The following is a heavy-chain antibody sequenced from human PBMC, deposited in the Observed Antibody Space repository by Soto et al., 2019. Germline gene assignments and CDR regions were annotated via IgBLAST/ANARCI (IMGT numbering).Heavy chain of an antibody. CDR2: IYPGDSDA. Sequence: VESLKISCKASGYNFISYWIAWVRQMPWKGLEWMGIIYPGDSDATYSPSFEGQVTFSVDKSITTAYLQWISLKASDTAMYYCARQAYFGSGTYYSDYWGQGTQVTVSS. J-gene: IGHJ4*02. CDR3: ARQAYFGSGTYYSDY. V-gene: IGHV5-51*01. D-gene: IGHD3-10*01. CDR1: GYNFISYW.